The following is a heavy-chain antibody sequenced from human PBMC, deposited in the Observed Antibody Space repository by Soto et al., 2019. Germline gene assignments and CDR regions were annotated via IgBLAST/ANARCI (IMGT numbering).Heavy chain of an antibody. CDR3: ARPLNQQLVYYYYDGMDV. J-gene: IGHJ6*02. CDR1: GFTFSSYS. V-gene: IGHV3-21*01. CDR2: ISSSSSYI. Sequence: EVQLVESGGGLVKPGGSLRLSCAASGFTFSSYSMNWVRQAPGKGLEWVSSISSSSSYIYYADSVKGRFTISRDNAKNSLYLQMNSLRAEDTAVYYCARPLNQQLVYYYYDGMDVWGQGTTVTVSS. D-gene: IGHD6-6*01.